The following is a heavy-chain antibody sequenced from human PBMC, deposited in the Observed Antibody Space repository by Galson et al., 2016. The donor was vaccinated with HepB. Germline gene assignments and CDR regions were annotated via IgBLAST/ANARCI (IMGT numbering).Heavy chain of an antibody. J-gene: IGHJ4*02. Sequence: SLRLSCAASGFTSKNYNMNWVRQAPGKRLEWVSYISSSSGTIFYAASVKGRITVSRDNAQNSLYLHLNSLRDDDTAVYYCVRLLPGRGVTPVDYWGQGTLVTVSS. CDR3: VRLLPGRGVTPVDY. CDR1: GFTSKNYN. CDR2: ISSSSGTI. V-gene: IGHV3-48*02. D-gene: IGHD3-10*01.